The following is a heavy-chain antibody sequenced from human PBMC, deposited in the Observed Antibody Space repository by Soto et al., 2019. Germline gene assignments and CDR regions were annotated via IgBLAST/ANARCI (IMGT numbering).Heavy chain of an antibody. Sequence: VQLVEFGGGVVQPGRSLRLSCTASGFTFSSYSMNWVRQAPGKGLEWVSSISSSSSYIYYADSVKGRFTISRDNAKNSLYLQMNSLRAEDTAVYYCAREDSGSYSPDYWGQGTLVTVSS. V-gene: IGHV3-21*01. J-gene: IGHJ4*02. CDR3: AREDSGSYSPDY. CDR2: ISSSSSYI. D-gene: IGHD1-26*01. CDR1: GFTFSSYS.